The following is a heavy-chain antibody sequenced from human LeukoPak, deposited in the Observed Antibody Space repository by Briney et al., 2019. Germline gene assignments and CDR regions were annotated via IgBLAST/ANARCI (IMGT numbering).Heavy chain of an antibody. CDR2: IYYSGST. Sequence: PSETLSLTCTVSGGSISSYYWSWIRQPPGKGLEWIGYIYYSGSTNYNPSLKSRVTISVDTSKNQFSLKLSSVTAADTAVYYCASAQGQGTMARGVLFDYWGQGTLVTVSS. V-gene: IGHV4-59*08. D-gene: IGHD3-10*01. J-gene: IGHJ4*02. CDR3: ASAQGQGTMARGVLFDY. CDR1: GGSISSYY.